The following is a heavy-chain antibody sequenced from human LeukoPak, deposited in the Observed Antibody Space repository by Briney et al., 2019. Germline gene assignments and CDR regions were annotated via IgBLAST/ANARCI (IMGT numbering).Heavy chain of an antibody. D-gene: IGHD3-9*01. CDR2: INSDGSST. CDR3: ARRILTGYYGRAFDI. V-gene: IGHV3-74*01. CDR1: GFTFSSYW. Sequence: GGSLRLSCAASGFTFSSYWMHWVRQAPGKGLVWVSRINSDGSSTSYADSVKGRFTVSRDNAKNSLYLQMNSLRAEDTAVYYCARRILTGYYGRAFDIWGQGTMVTVSS. J-gene: IGHJ3*02.